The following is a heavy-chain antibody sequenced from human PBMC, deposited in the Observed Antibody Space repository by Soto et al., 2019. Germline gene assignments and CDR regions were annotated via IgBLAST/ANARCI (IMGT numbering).Heavy chain of an antibody. V-gene: IGHV4-59*01. CDR1: GGSITSYY. Sequence: QVQLQESGPGLVKPSETLSLTCTVSGGSITSYYWSWIRQPPGKGLEWSGYIHNSGSTSYNPSLQSRVTISADVSKNQFALDLRSVTAAGTAVYYCARRWSGTDYWGHGTLVTVSS. D-gene: IGHD3-10*01. CDR2: IHNSGST. CDR3: ARRWSGTDY. J-gene: IGHJ4*01.